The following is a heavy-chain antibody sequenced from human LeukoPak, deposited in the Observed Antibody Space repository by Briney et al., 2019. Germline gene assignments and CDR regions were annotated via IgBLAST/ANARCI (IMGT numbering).Heavy chain of an antibody. D-gene: IGHD3-22*01. V-gene: IGHV3-23*01. CDR3: ANFHPSYYDTSGGKVPYFDS. Sequence: GGSLRLSRAASGFTFSTYVMSWVRQAPGKGLEWASAISGSGGSTYYADSVKGRFTISRDNSKNTLYLQMNSLRAEDTAVYFCANFHPSYYDTSGGKVPYFDSWGQGTLVTVSS. J-gene: IGHJ4*02. CDR1: GFTFSTYV. CDR2: ISGSGGST.